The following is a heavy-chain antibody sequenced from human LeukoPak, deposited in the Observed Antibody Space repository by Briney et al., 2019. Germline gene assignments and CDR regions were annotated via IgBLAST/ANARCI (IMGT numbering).Heavy chain of an antibody. CDR2: INPNSGGT. V-gene: IGHV1-2*02. Sequence: ASVKVSSKASVYTFTGYYMHWGRQAPGQGREWRGWINPNSGGTNYAQKCQGRGTMTRDTSISTASMELSRLRSADTAVYYCARCRLPAAISSWFDPWGQGTLVTVSS. J-gene: IGHJ5*02. CDR1: VYTFTGYY. D-gene: IGHD2-2*01. CDR3: ARCRLPAAISSWFDP.